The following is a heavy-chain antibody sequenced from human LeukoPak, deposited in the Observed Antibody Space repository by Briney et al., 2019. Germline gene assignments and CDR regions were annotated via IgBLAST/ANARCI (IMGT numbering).Heavy chain of an antibody. J-gene: IGHJ4*02. CDR3: ARLGVKAMAGTIDY. D-gene: IGHD6-19*01. V-gene: IGHV4-30-4*08. CDR1: GGSISSGDYY. CDR2: IYYSGST. Sequence: SETLSLTCTVSGGSISSGDYYWSWIRQPPGKGLEWIGYIYYSGSTYYNPSLKSRVTISVDTSKNQFSLKLSSVTAADTAVYYCARLGVKAMAGTIDYWGQGTLVTVSS.